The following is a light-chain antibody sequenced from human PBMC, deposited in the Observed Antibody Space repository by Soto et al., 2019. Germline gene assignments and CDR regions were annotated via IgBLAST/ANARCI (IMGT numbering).Light chain of an antibody. J-gene: IGLJ1*01. CDR3: CAYVGTRSYV. CDR1: NNL. Sequence: QSVLSQPASVSGSHGQSITITSTGTNNLVSWYQQPPGKAPKVGVYEGTKRPSGVSNRFSGSNSGGKASLTISGLQAKDEASYFCCAYVGTRSYVFGPGTKVTVL. CDR2: EGT. V-gene: IGLV2-23*01.